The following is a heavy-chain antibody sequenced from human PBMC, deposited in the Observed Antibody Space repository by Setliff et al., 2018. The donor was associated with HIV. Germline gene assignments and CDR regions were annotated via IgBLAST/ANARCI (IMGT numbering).Heavy chain of an antibody. CDR1: GGSFSDYY. V-gene: IGHV4-34*01. D-gene: IGHD3-10*01. CDR3: ATYADRESNRFDP. CDR2: INHSGTT. J-gene: IGHJ5*02. Sequence: SETLSLTCAVYGGSFSDYYWSWIRQPPGKGLEWIGEINHSGTTIYSPSLKSRVTISVDRSKNQFSLKLSSVTAADTAVYYCATYADRESNRFDPWGQGILVTVSS.